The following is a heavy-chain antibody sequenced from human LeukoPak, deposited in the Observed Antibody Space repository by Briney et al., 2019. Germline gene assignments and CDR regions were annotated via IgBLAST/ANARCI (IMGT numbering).Heavy chain of an antibody. CDR1: GYTFTSYA. V-gene: IGHV1-18*01. D-gene: IGHD3-9*01. Sequence: ASVKVSCKASGYTFTSYAMNWVRQAPGQGLEWMGWISAYNGNTNYAQKLQGRVTMTTDTSTSTAYMELRSLRSDDTAVYYCAREGINYDILTGYLDYWGQGTLVTVSS. CDR2: ISAYNGNT. J-gene: IGHJ4*02. CDR3: AREGINYDILTGYLDY.